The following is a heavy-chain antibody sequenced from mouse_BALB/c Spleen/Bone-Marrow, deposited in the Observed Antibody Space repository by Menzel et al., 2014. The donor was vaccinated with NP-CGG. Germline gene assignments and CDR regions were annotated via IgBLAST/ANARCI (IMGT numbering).Heavy chain of an antibody. CDR1: GFSLTSYG. CDR3: ARNRYFDY. V-gene: IGHV2-4*02. Sequence: QVQLQQSGPGLVQPSQRLSITCTVSGFSLTSYGVHWVRQPPGKGLEGLGVIWSGGNTDYNAAFISRLSISKDNSKSQVFVEMNSLQADDTAIYYCARNRYFDYWGQGTTRTVSS. J-gene: IGHJ2*01. CDR2: IWSGGNT.